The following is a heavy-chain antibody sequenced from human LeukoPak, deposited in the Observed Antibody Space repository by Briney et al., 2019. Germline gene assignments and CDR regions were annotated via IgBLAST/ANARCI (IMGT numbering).Heavy chain of an antibody. Sequence: GGSLRLYCAASGFTFSSYAMHWVRQAPGKGLEWVAVTSYDESTKHYADSVKGRFTISRDNYKNTLYLQMNSLRADDTAVYYCARDRVVGTSGFAFDIWGQGTMVTVSS. D-gene: IGHD1-26*01. V-gene: IGHV3-30-3*01. CDR2: TSYDESTK. CDR3: ARDRVVGTSGFAFDI. J-gene: IGHJ3*02. CDR1: GFTFSSYA.